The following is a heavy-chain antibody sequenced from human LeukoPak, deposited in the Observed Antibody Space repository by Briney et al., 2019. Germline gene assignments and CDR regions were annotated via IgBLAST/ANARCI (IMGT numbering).Heavy chain of an antibody. Sequence: ASVEVSCKASGGTFSNYAINWVRQAPGQGLEWMGGIIPILGIANYAQKFQGRVTITADESTTTAYMELSSLRSEDTAVYYCARPWDSGGYFGSRLDYWGQGTLVTVSS. CDR3: ARPWDSGGYFGSRLDY. D-gene: IGHD3-22*01. CDR2: IIPILGIA. J-gene: IGHJ4*02. CDR1: GGTFSNYA. V-gene: IGHV1-69*10.